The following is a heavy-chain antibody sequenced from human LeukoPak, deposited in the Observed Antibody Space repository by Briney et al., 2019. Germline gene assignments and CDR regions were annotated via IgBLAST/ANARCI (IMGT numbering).Heavy chain of an antibody. CDR3: ARGRDGYNWIDY. CDR1: GFTFSSCG. J-gene: IGHJ4*02. Sequence: GGSLRLSCAASGFTFSSCGMHWVRQAPGKGLEGVAVMWYDGTNKYYADSVNGRFTISRDNSKNTLYLQMTSLRAEDTAVYYCARGRDGYNWIDYWGQGTLVTVSS. V-gene: IGHV3-33*01. CDR2: MWYDGTNK. D-gene: IGHD5-24*01.